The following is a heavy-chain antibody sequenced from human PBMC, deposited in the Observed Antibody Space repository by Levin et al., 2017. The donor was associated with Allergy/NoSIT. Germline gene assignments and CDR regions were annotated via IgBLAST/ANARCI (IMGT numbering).Heavy chain of an antibody. Sequence: LSLTCAASGFTFSSYAMHWVRQAPGKGLEWVAVISYDGSNKYYADSVKGRFTISRDNSKNTLYLQMNSLRAEDTAVYYCARGAPPRASYGMDVWGQGTTVTVSS. CDR2: ISYDGSNK. CDR3: ARGAPPRASYGMDV. V-gene: IGHV3-30*04. J-gene: IGHJ6*02. D-gene: IGHD1-26*01. CDR1: GFTFSSYA.